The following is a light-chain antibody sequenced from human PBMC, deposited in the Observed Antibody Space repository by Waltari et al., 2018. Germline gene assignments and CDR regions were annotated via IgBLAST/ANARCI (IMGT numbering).Light chain of an antibody. V-gene: IGLV2-8*01. CDR3: SSYAGSSNWV. CDR2: DVS. J-gene: IGLJ3*02. CDR1: SSDVGTYNH. Sequence: QSALTQPPSASGSPGQSVAISCTGTSSDVGTYNHVSWYQQHPGKAPELMIFDVSKRPSGVPDRFSGSKSGNTASLTVSGLQATDEADYYCSSYAGSSNWVFGGGTKLTVL.